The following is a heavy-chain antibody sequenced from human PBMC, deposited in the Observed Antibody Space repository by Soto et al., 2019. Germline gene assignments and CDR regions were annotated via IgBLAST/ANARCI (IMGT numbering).Heavy chain of an antibody. CDR3: ARHSHYDFPCGP. Sequence: SETLSLTCTVSGGSISSYYWSWIRQPPGKGLEWIGYIYYSGSTNYNPSLKSRVTISVDTSKNQFSLKLSFVTAADTAVYYCARHSHYDFPCGPWGQGTLVTVSS. CDR2: IYYSGST. CDR1: GGSISSYY. J-gene: IGHJ5*02. V-gene: IGHV4-59*08. D-gene: IGHD3-3*01.